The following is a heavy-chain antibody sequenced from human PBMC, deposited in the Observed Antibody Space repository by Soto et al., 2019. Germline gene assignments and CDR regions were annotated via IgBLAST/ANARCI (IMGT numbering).Heavy chain of an antibody. J-gene: IGHJ5*02. CDR2: INPRSGDT. CDR3: ARSDCYTRSCSSNWFET. D-gene: IGHD3-16*02. CDR1: GYTFTDYF. Sequence: QVHLVQSGAEVRMPGASVKVSCKASGYTFTDYFMHWVRQAPGQGLEWMGIINPRSGDTGYAQKFQGRVIMTPATSTSPVYMELRGLTSEDTAIYYCARSDCYTRSCSSNWFETWGQGTLVIGFS. V-gene: IGHV1-46*03.